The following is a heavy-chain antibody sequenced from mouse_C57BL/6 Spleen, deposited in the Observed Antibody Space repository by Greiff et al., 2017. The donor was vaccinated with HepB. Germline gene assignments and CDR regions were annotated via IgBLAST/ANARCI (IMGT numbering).Heavy chain of an antibody. V-gene: IGHV7-3*01. CDR1: GFTFTDYY. CDR2: IRNKANGYTT. J-gene: IGHJ3*01. D-gene: IGHD1-1*01. Sequence: DVMLVESGGGLVQPGGSLSLSCAASGFTFTDYYMSWVRQPPGKALEWLGFIRNKANGYTTEYSASVKGRFTISRDNSQSILYLQMNALRAEDSATYYCASQYGSSRFAYWGQGTLVTVSA. CDR3: ASQYGSSRFAY.